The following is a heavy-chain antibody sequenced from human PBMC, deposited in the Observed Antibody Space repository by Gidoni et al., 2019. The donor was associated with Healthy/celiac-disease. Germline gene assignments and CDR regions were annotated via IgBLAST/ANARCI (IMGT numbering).Heavy chain of an antibody. D-gene: IGHD4-17*01. Sequence: QVQLQESGPGLVKPSQTLSLTCTVSGGSISRGGYYWSWIRQHPGKGLEWIGYIYYSGSTYYNPSLKSRVTISVDTSKNQFSLKLSSVTAADTAVYYCARGRTTDYGDGYYFDYWGQGTLVTVSS. CDR3: ARGRTTDYGDGYYFDY. V-gene: IGHV4-31*03. J-gene: IGHJ4*02. CDR2: IYYSGST. CDR1: GGSISRGGYY.